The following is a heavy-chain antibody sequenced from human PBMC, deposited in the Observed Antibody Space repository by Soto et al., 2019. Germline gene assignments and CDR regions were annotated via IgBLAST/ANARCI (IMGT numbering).Heavy chain of an antibody. CDR2: IYPGDSDT. Sequence: PGESLKISCKGSGYRFTSYWIGWVRQMPGKGLEWMGIIYPGDSDTRYSPSFQGQVTISADKSISTAYLQWSSLKASDTAMYYCARAGRDIVLVPAARSYYYYGMDVWGQGTTVTVSS. J-gene: IGHJ6*02. V-gene: IGHV5-51*01. D-gene: IGHD2-2*01. CDR3: ARAGRDIVLVPAARSYYYYGMDV. CDR1: GYRFTSYW.